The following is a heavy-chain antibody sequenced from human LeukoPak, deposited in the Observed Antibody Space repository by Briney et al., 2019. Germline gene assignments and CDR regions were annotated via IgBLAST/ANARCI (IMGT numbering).Heavy chain of an antibody. CDR2: ISGSGGSA. J-gene: IGHJ4*02. CDR1: GFTFSSYA. Sequence: GGSLRLSCAASGFTFSSYAMSWVRQAPGKGLEWVSSISGSGGSAYYADSVKGRFTISRDKSKNTVYLQTNSLRAEDTAVYYCATRLYYYDSSLGYWGQGTLVTVSS. D-gene: IGHD3-22*01. V-gene: IGHV3-23*01. CDR3: ATRLYYYDSSLGY.